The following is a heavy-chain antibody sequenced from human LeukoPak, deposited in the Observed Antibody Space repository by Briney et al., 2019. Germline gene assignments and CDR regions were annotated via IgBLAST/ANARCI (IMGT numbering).Heavy chain of an antibody. CDR1: GFTSSSYG. J-gene: IGHJ4*02. Sequence: GSLRLSCAASGFTSSSYGMSWVRQAPGKGLEWVSAISGSGGSTYYADSVKGRFTISRDNSKNTLYLQMNSLRAEDTAVYYCATYYYDSSGYPRWGQGTLVTVSS. CDR3: ATYYYDSSGYPR. CDR2: ISGSGGST. V-gene: IGHV3-23*01. D-gene: IGHD3-22*01.